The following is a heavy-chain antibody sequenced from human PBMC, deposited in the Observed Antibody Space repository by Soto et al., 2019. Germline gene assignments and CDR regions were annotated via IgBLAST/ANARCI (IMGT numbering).Heavy chain of an antibody. CDR1: GGSINAFY. J-gene: IGHJ4*02. CDR2: ISWSWNT. CDR3: VRGWDDLLTGVWLSFDY. D-gene: IGHD3-9*01. Sequence: QVHLQESGPKQVKSSETLSLTCTVSGGSINAFYWNWIRQAPRKGLEWVGYISWSWNTKSSPSLRIRVTMSVDTSTIHLSLSLKSVTAADTADYDCVRGWDDLLTGVWLSFDYWGRGTPVTVPS. V-gene: IGHV4-59*13.